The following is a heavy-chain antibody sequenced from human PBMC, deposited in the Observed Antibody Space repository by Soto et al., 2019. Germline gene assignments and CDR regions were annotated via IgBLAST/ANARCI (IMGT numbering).Heavy chain of an antibody. CDR3: ARARQRDTGRGLDV. D-gene: IGHD5-18*01. CDR2: ISYSGST. J-gene: IGHJ6*02. V-gene: IGHV4-59*01. CDR1: GDSINNYF. Sequence: SETLSLTCTISGDSINNYFWNWIRQSPGKGLEWIGYISYSGSTSYNPSLQSRVTISSDTSKNQFSLELSSVTAADTAVYYCARARQRDTGRGLDVWGQGTTVTV.